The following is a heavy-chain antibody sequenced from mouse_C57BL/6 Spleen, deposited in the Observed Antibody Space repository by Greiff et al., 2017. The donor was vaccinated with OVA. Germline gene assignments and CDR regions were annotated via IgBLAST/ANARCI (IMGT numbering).Heavy chain of an antibody. V-gene: IGHV1-80*01. Sequence: VKLMESGAELVKPGASVKISCKASGYAFSSYWMNWVKQRPGKGLEWIGQIYPGDGDTNYNGKFKGKATLTADKSSSTAYMQLSSLTSEDSAVYFCARDPYYYGSSYDVWGTGTTVTVSS. CDR1: GYAFSSYW. CDR2: IYPGDGDT. J-gene: IGHJ1*03. D-gene: IGHD1-1*01. CDR3: ARDPYYYGSSYDV.